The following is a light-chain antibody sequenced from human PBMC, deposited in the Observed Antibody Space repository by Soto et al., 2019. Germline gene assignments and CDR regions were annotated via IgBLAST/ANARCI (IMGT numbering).Light chain of an antibody. V-gene: IGLV2-14*01. CDR3: SSYTSSSTLNDV. Sequence: QSALTQPASVSGSPGQSITISCTGTSSDVGGYNYVSWYQQHPGKAPKLMIYDVSNRPSGVSNRFSGANSGNTASLTISGLQAEDEADYYCSSYTSSSTLNDVFGTGTKLTVL. CDR2: DVS. CDR1: SSDVGGYNY. J-gene: IGLJ1*01.